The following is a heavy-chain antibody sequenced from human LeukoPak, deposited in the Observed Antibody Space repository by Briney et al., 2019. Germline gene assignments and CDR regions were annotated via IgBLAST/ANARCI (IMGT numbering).Heavy chain of an antibody. CDR3: ARGQKRLDYYNSYGMDV. CDR2: IYYSGST. CDR1: GGAINSYY. J-gene: IGHJ6*02. V-gene: IGHV4-59*08. D-gene: IGHD1-1*01. Sequence: SETLSLTCTVSGGAINSYYWSWIRQPPGKGLEWIGHIYYSGSTNYNPSLKSRVTISVDTSKNQFSLKLSSVTAADTAVYYCARGQKRLDYYNSYGMDVWGQGTTVTVSS.